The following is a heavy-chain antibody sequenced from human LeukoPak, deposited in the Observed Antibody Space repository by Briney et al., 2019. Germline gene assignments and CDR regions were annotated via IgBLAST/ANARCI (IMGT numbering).Heavy chain of an antibody. D-gene: IGHD3-22*01. J-gene: IGHJ4*02. V-gene: IGHV4-39*01. Sequence: PSETLSLTCSVSGGSISSSSYYWGWIRQAPGKGLEWIASIYYSGSIYYNPSLKSRVTISVDTSKNQFSLKLSSVTAADTAVYYCARQGRLLLQYYFDYWGQGTLVTVSS. CDR3: ARQGRLLLQYYFDY. CDR2: IYYSGSI. CDR1: GGSISSSSYY.